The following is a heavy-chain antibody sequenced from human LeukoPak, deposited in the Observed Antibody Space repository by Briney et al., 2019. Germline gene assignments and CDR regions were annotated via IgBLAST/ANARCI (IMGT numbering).Heavy chain of an antibody. CDR2: IYYSGST. Sequence: SETLSLTCTVSGGSISSSSYYWGWIRQPPGKGLEWIGSIYYSGSTYYNPSLKSRVTISVDTSKNQFSLKLSSVTAADTAVYYCARVDDYYDSRIFDCWGQGTLVTVSS. CDR1: GGSISSSSYY. J-gene: IGHJ4*02. CDR3: ARVDDYYDSRIFDC. D-gene: IGHD3-22*01. V-gene: IGHV4-39*07.